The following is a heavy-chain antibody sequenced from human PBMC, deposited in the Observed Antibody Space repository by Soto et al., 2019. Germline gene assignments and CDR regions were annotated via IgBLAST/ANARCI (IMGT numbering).Heavy chain of an antibody. CDR2: IGTAGDT. CDR1: GFTFSSYD. Sequence: PGGSLRLSCAASGFTFSSYDMHWVRQATGKGLEWVSAIGTAGDTYYPGSVKGRFTISRENAKNSLYLQMNSLRAGDTAVYYCARGYYESSGYYDPHTYGMDVWGQGTTVTV. V-gene: IGHV3-13*01. CDR3: ARGYYESSGYYDPHTYGMDV. D-gene: IGHD3-22*01. J-gene: IGHJ6*02.